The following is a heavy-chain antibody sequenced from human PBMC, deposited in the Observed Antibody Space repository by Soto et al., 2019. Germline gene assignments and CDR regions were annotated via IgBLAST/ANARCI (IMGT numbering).Heavy chain of an antibody. CDR2: ISASGGST. CDR1: GFTFSSYD. CDR3: AKSFWGPFSSSHVDY. D-gene: IGHD6-6*01. Sequence: GGSLRLSCAASGFTFSSYDMNWVRQAPGKGLEWVSSISASGGSTNYADSVKGRFTISRDNSKNTLYLQMNSLRAEDTAVYYCAKSFWGPFSSSHVDYWGQGTLVTVSS. J-gene: IGHJ4*02. V-gene: IGHV3-23*01.